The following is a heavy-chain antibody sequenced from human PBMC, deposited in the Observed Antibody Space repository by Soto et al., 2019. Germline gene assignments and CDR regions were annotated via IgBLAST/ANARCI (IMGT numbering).Heavy chain of an antibody. J-gene: IGHJ4*02. CDR1: GFIFKMYW. D-gene: IGHD3-10*01. V-gene: IGHV3-74*01. CDR2: IYNDGSYT. CDR3: TRGPRPISTGTGAY. Sequence: EVQLVESGGGLVPPGGSVRLSCAASGFIFKMYWMHWVRQTPGKGLVWISRIYNDGSYTDYADSVKGRFTISRDNVNDTLYLQMNNLRAEDSGLYYCTRGPRPISTGTGAYWGQGTQVNVSS.